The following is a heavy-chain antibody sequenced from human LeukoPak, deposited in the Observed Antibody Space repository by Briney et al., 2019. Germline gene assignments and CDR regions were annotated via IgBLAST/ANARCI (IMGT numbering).Heavy chain of an antibody. D-gene: IGHD3-22*01. V-gene: IGHV4-34*01. CDR3: ARATYYYDSRYYFDY. CDR2: INHSGST. CDR1: GGSFSGYY. J-gene: IGHJ4*02. Sequence: SETLSLTCAVYGGSFSGYYWSWIRQPPGKGLEWIGEINHSGSTNYNPSLKSRVTISVDTSKNQFSLKLSSVTAADTAVYYCARATYYYDSRYYFDYWGQGTLVTVSS.